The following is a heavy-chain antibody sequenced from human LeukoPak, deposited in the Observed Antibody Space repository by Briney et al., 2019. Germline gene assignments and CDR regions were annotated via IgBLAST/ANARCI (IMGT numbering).Heavy chain of an antibody. V-gene: IGHV1-24*01. Sequence: TSVQVLCKFCGYILTELSMHLVRQAPGIGLELMGSFDPEDGETIYEKKFQGRVTMTEDTSTDTAYMELSSLRSEDTAVYYWATAPRGGGAFFYFDYWGQGTLVTVSS. CDR3: ATAPRGGGAFFYFDY. CDR2: FDPEDGET. J-gene: IGHJ4*02. CDR1: GYILTELS. D-gene: IGHD3-16*01.